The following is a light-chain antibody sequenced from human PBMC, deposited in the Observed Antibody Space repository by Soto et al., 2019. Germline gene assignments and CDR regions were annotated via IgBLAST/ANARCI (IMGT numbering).Light chain of an antibody. V-gene: IGKV1-5*03. J-gene: IGKJ1*01. CDR3: QQYKSFWT. Sequence: DIQMTQSPSTLSASVGDRVTITCRASQSISSWLAWYRQKPGKAPKLLISKASTLESGVPSRFSGSGSATEFTLTISSLQPDDFATYYCQQYKSFWTFGQGTKVDI. CDR2: KAS. CDR1: QSISSW.